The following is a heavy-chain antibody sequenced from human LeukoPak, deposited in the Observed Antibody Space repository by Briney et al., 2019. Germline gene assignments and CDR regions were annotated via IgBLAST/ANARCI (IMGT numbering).Heavy chain of an antibody. D-gene: IGHD6-13*01. Sequence: PSETLSLTCTVSGGSISSGGYYWSWIRQPPGKGLEWIGYIYHSGSTYYNPSLKSRVTISVDRSKNQFSLKLSSVTAADTAVYYCARAQLGIAAATDWYFDLWGRGTLVTVSS. CDR3: ARAQLGIAAATDWYFDL. V-gene: IGHV4-30-2*01. CDR1: GGSISSGGYY. J-gene: IGHJ2*01. CDR2: IYHSGST.